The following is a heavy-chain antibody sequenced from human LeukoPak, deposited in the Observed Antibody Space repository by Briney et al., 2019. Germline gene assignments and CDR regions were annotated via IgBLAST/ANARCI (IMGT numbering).Heavy chain of an antibody. V-gene: IGHV3-64D*06. CDR1: GFTFDDYA. CDR3: VKVAVAGTAFDY. D-gene: IGHD6-19*01. Sequence: GGSLRLSCAASGFTFDDYAMHWVRQAPGKGLEYVSAISSNGGSTYYADSVKGRFTISRDNSKNTLYLQMSSLRAEDTAVYYCVKVAVAGTAFDYWGQGTLVTVSS. CDR2: ISSNGGST. J-gene: IGHJ4*02.